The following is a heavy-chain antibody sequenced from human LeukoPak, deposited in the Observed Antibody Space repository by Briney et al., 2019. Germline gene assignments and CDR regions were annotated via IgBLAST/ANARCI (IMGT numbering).Heavy chain of an antibody. D-gene: IGHD3-10*01. CDR3: TREGTGGGAFDI. Sequence: GGSLRLSCAASGFTFSSYSMNWVRQAPGKGLEWVGRIKSKTAGAITDYAAPVKGRFTISRDDSKNTLYLQMNSLKTEDTGVYYCTREGTGGGAFDIWGQGTMVTVSS. CDR2: IKSKTAGAIT. J-gene: IGHJ3*02. V-gene: IGHV3-15*01. CDR1: GFTFSSYS.